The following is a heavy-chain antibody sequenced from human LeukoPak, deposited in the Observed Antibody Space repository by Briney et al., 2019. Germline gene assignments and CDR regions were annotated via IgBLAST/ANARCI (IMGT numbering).Heavy chain of an antibody. CDR3: ARDVRADFWTGYPNHAFDI. D-gene: IGHD3/OR15-3a*01. V-gene: IGHV3-7*01. CDR1: GFTSSTYW. J-gene: IGHJ3*02. CDR2: INQDGSEK. Sequence: ETGGSLRLSCTASGFTSSTYWMSWVRQAPGKGLEWVANINQDGSEKYYVDSVKGRFTISRDNAKNSLYLQMNSLRVEETALYYCARDVRADFWTGYPNHAFDIWGQGTMVTVSS.